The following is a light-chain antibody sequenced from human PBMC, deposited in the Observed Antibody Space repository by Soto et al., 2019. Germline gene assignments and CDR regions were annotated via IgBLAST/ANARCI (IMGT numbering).Light chain of an antibody. CDR2: GNS. CDR3: QSYDSSLSDV. V-gene: IGLV1-40*01. J-gene: IGLJ1*01. CDR1: SSNIGAGYD. Sequence: QSVLTQPPSVSGAPGQRVTISCTGSSSNIGAGYDVYWYQQLPGTAPKLLIYGNSNRPSGVPDRFSGSKSGTSASLAITGLKAEDEADYYCQSYDSSLSDVFGTGTKLTVL.